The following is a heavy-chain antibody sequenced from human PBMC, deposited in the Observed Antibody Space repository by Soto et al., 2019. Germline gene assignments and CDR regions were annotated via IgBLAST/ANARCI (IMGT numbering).Heavy chain of an antibody. CDR1: GFTFSSYG. Sequence: QVQLVESGGGVVQPGRSLRLSCAASGFTFSSYGMHWVRQAPGKGLEWVAVIWYDGSNKYYADSVKGRFTISRDNSKNTLYLQMNSLRAEDKAVYYCARAPRYGDLDYWGQGTLVTVSS. V-gene: IGHV3-33*01. J-gene: IGHJ4*02. CDR3: ARAPRYGDLDY. D-gene: IGHD4-17*01. CDR2: IWYDGSNK.